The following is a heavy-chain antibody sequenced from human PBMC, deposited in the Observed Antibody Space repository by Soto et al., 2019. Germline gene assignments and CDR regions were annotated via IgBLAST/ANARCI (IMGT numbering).Heavy chain of an antibody. Sequence: GESLKISCKASGYSFTSHWIGWVRQMPGKGLDWMGIIDPGDSDDRYSPSFQGQVTISVDKSLTTAFLQWSSLKASDTPIYYCPRRRSSIWWGETDFDVWGQGTRVTVS. J-gene: IGHJ3*01. CDR1: GYSFTSHW. D-gene: IGHD6-13*01. CDR3: PRRRSSIWWGETDFDV. V-gene: IGHV5-51*01. CDR2: IDPGDSDD.